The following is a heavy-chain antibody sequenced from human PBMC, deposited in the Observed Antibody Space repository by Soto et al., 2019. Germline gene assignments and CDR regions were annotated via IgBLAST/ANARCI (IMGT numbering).Heavy chain of an antibody. CDR3: ARYRCEAVAGYTLDN. J-gene: IGHJ4*02. CDR1: GGPISSYY. CDR2: VYNSGST. V-gene: IGHV4-4*08. D-gene: IGHD6-13*01. Sequence: SETLSLTCTASGGPISSYYWTWIRQPPGKGLEWIGYVYNSGSTNYYPSPKRRVTIFEDTTTSHTSLKQISMTAADTAVYYCARYRCEAVAGYTLDNWGQGILVTVSS.